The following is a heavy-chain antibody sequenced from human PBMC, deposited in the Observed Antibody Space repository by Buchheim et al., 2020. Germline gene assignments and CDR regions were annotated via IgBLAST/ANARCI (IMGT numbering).Heavy chain of an antibody. J-gene: IGHJ6*02. V-gene: IGHV1-69*04. CDR3: ARTGYCSSTSCYSADYYYYGMDV. Sequence: QVQLVQSGAEVKKPGSSVKVSCKASGGTFSSYAISWVRQAPGQGLEWMGRIIPILGIANYAQKFQGRVTITEDKSTSTAYMELSSLRSEDTAVYYCARTGYCSSTSCYSADYYYYGMDVWGQGTT. CDR1: GGTFSSYA. D-gene: IGHD2-2*01. CDR2: IIPILGIA.